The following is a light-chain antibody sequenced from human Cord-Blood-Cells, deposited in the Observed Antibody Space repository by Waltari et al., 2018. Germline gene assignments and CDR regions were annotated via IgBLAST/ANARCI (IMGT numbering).Light chain of an antibody. CDR2: AAS. CDR1: QRISSY. V-gene: IGKV1-39*01. J-gene: IGKJ2*01. Sequence: DIQMTQSPSSLSAFVGDRVTITCRASQRISSYLNWYQQKPGKAPKLLIYAASILQSGVPSRFSGSGSGTDFTRTSSSLQPEDFATYYCQQSYSTPVHFGQGTKLEIK. CDR3: QQSYSTPVH.